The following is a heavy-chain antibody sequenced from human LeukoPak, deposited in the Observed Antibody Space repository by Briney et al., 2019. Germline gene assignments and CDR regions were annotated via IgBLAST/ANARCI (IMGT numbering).Heavy chain of an antibody. Sequence: ASVKVACKASGYTFTSYGISWVRQAPGQGVEWMGWISAYNGNTNYAQKLQGRVTMTTDTSTSTAYMELRSLRSDDTAVYYCARGQGVVVPAAGYYFDYWGQGTLVTVSS. D-gene: IGHD2-2*01. CDR1: GYTFTSYG. CDR3: ARGQGVVVPAAGYYFDY. J-gene: IGHJ4*02. CDR2: ISAYNGNT. V-gene: IGHV1-18*01.